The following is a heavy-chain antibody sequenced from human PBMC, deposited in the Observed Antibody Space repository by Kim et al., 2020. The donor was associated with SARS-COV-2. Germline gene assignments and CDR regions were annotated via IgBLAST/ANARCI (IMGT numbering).Heavy chain of an antibody. V-gene: IGHV5-10-1*01. CDR1: GYSFTSYW. Sequence: GESLKISCKGSGYSFTSYWISWVRQMPGKGLEWMGRIDPSDSYTNYSPSFQGHVTISADKSISTAYLQWSSLKASDTAMYYCARRRYGSGSFFQGQHRGFDYWGQGTLVTVSS. D-gene: IGHD3-10*01. CDR3: ARRRYGSGSFFQGQHRGFDY. J-gene: IGHJ4*02. CDR2: IDPSDSYT.